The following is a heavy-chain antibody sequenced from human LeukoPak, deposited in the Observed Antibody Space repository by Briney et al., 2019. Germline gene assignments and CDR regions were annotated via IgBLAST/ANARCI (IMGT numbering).Heavy chain of an antibody. CDR1: GFTFTTYW. J-gene: IGHJ6*02. Sequence: GGSLRLSCAASGFTFTTYWMSWVRQAPGKGLEWVANIKQDGREGYYVDSVKGRFTISRDNARNSLYLQLNSLRAEDTAVYYCARVGVLGYYYYYGMDVWGQGTTVTVSS. CDR2: IKQDGREG. D-gene: IGHD7-27*01. CDR3: ARVGVLGYYYYYGMDV. V-gene: IGHV3-7*01.